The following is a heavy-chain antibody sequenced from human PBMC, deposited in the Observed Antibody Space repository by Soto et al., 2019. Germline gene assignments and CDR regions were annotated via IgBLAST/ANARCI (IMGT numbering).Heavy chain of an antibody. CDR1: GYRFTSYG. Sequence: GASVKVSCKASGYRFTSYGVAWVRQVPGQGPEWMGGIIPVFGPALYAQKFQGRVTITADESTNTAFLDVSSLRSEDTAVYYCGRGGTWAKVDSWGPGTLVTVSS. CDR2: IIPVFGPA. CDR3: GRGGTWAKVDS. J-gene: IGHJ4*02. D-gene: IGHD7-27*01. V-gene: IGHV1-69*13.